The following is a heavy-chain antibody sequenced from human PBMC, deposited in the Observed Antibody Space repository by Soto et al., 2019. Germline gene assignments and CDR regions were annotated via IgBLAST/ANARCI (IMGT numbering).Heavy chain of an antibody. Sequence: QVQLVESGGGVVQPGRSLRLSCAASGFTFSSYAMHWVRQAPGKGLEWVAVISYDGSNKYYADSVKGRFTITRDNSKNTLYLPMNSLRAEDTAVYYCARDRGYSSGWIRCSFDYWGQGTLVTVSS. J-gene: IGHJ4*02. CDR1: GFTFSSYA. CDR3: ARDRGYSSGWIRCSFDY. V-gene: IGHV3-30-3*01. D-gene: IGHD6-19*01. CDR2: ISYDGSNK.